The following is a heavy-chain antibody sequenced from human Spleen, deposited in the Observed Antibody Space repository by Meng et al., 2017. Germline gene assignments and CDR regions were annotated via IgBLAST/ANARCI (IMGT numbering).Heavy chain of an antibody. J-gene: IGHJ4*02. CDR1: GGSISTSGYY. CDR3: VISSHN. D-gene: IGHD3-3*02. CDR2: IYYRGST. V-gene: IGHV4-39*07. Sequence: QPQLQESGPGLVKPTEALSLTCSVSGGSISTSGYYWGWIRQPPGKGLEWIGSIYYRGSTNYNPSLKSRISMSVDMSKNQFSLKVNSVTAADTAIYYCVISSHNWGQGTLVTVYS.